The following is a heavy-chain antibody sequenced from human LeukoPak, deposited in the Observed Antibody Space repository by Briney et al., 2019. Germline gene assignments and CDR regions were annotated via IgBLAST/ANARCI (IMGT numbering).Heavy chain of an antibody. Sequence: GGSLRLSCAASGFTVSSNYMNWVRQAPGKGLEWVSVIFSSGNTNYADSVKGRFTISRDSSKNTVYLQMNSLRAEDTAVYYCATLGFLRGWGQGTLVTVSS. J-gene: IGHJ4*02. CDR1: GFTVSSNY. D-gene: IGHD3-16*01. CDR2: IFSSGNT. V-gene: IGHV3-53*01. CDR3: ATLGFLRG.